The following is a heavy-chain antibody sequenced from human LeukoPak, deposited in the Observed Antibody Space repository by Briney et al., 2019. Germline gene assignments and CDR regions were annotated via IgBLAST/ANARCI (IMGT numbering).Heavy chain of an antibody. Sequence: SETLSLTCAVYGGSFSGYYWSWIRQPPGKGLEWIGEINHSGSTNYNPSLKSRVTISVDTSKNQFSLKLSSVTAADTAVYYCARRGESVAGTRLAFDIWGQGTMVTVSS. CDR1: GGSFSGYY. CDR2: INHSGST. V-gene: IGHV4-34*01. J-gene: IGHJ3*02. D-gene: IGHD6-19*01. CDR3: ARRGESVAGTRLAFDI.